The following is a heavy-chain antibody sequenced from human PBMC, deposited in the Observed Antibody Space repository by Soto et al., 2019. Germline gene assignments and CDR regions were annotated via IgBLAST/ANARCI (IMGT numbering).Heavy chain of an antibody. J-gene: IGHJ4*02. CDR3: ARDRNTYYYDSSGYYYRGSFDY. CDR1: GGTFSSYA. Sequence: ASVNVSCKDSGGTFSSYAISWVRQAPGQGLEWMGGIIPIFGTANYAQKFQGRVTITADKSTSTEYMELSSLRSEDTAVYYCARDRNTYYYDSSGYYYRGSFDYWGQGTLVNVSS. D-gene: IGHD3-22*01. CDR2: IIPIFGTA. V-gene: IGHV1-69*06.